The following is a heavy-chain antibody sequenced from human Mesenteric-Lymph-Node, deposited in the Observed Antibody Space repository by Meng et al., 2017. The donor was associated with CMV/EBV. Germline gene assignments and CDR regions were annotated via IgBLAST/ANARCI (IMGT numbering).Heavy chain of an antibody. CDR3: AKDQPEFYYYYGMDV. Sequence: GESLKISCAASGFTFSRYWMTWVRQAPGKGLEWVANIKQDGSEKYYVDSVKGRFTISRDNAKNSLYLQMNSLRADDAAIYYCAKDQPEFYYYYGMDVWGQGTTVTVSS. D-gene: IGHD1-14*01. V-gene: IGHV3-7*04. CDR1: GFTFSRYW. CDR2: IKQDGSEK. J-gene: IGHJ6*02.